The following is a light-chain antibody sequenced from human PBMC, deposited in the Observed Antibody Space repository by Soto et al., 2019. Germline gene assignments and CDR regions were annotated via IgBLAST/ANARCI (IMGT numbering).Light chain of an antibody. CDR3: QQRRNWPPIT. CDR2: DAA. CDR1: QSVKTF. V-gene: IGKV3-11*02. J-gene: IGKJ5*01. Sequence: ETVFTQSPATLSLSPGERATLSCRASQSVKTFLVWYQQRPGEAPSILLFDAAHRAAGIPARFCGGGFGRAFTLPIISIEHEDAAVYYCQQRRNWPPITFGQGTRLEIK.